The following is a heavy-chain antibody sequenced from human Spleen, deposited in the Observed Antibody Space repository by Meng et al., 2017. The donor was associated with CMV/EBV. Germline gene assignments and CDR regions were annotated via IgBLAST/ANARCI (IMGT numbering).Heavy chain of an antibody. D-gene: IGHD3-9*01. V-gene: IGHV3-23*01. CDR3: ARGTNDWSGVDY. CDR1: GFTFSSYA. CDR2: IGDSDGTT. Sequence: GGSLRLSCAASGFTFSSYAMSWVRQAPGKGLEWVSTIGDSDGTTYYADSVKGRFIVSRDNAKNTLYLQMDSLRADDSAVYYCARGTNDWSGVDYWGQGSPVTVSS. J-gene: IGHJ4*02.